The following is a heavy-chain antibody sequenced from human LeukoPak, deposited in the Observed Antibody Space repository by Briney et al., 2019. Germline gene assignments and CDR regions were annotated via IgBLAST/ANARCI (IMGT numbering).Heavy chain of an antibody. Sequence: SGPTLVNPTQTLTLTCTFSGFSLSTSGMRVSWIRQPPGKALEWLARIDWDDDKFYSTSLKTRLTISKDTSKNQVVLTMTNMDPVDTATHYCARLGYGSGSYYDDYWGQGTLVTVSS. V-gene: IGHV2-70*04. D-gene: IGHD3-10*01. CDR2: IDWDDDK. J-gene: IGHJ4*02. CDR3: ARLGYGSGSYYDDY. CDR1: GFSLSTSGMR.